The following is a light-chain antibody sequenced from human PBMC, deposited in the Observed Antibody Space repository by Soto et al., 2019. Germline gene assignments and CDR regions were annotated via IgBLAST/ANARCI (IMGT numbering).Light chain of an antibody. J-gene: IGLJ1*01. CDR1: GSNIGAPYD. Sequence: QSVLTQPPSLSGAPGQRVTISCTGSGSNIGAPYDVHWYQHLPGTAPKLLIYGSTNRPPGVPGRFSGSKSGTSASLAITGLQAEDEADYYCQSYGSSLSGYVFGAGTKVTVL. V-gene: IGLV1-40*01. CDR3: QSYGSSLSGYV. CDR2: GST.